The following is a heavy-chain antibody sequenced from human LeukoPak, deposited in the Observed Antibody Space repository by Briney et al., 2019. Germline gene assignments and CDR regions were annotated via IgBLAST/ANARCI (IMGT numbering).Heavy chain of an antibody. Sequence: SETLSLTCTVSRGSISTYYWNWIRQPPGKGLEWIGYIYYTGTTDYNPSLKSRVTMSVDTSKNQFSLKLTSVTAADTAMYYCARGAALVTDKYFDYWGHGTLVTVSS. J-gene: IGHJ4*01. D-gene: IGHD5-18*01. V-gene: IGHV4-59*08. CDR3: ARGAALVTDKYFDY. CDR2: IYYTGTT. CDR1: RGSISTYY.